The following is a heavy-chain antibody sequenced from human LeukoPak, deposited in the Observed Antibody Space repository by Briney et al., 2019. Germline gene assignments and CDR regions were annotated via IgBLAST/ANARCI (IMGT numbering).Heavy chain of an antibody. Sequence: SETLSLTCAVYGGSFSGYYWSWIRQPPGKGLEWIGEINHSGSTNYNPSLKSRVTISVDTSKNQFSLKLSSVTAADTAVYYCARVGALRDFDYWGQGTLDTVSS. CDR2: INHSGST. J-gene: IGHJ4*02. CDR3: ARVGALRDFDY. V-gene: IGHV4-34*01. CDR1: GGSFSGYY. D-gene: IGHD5/OR15-5a*01.